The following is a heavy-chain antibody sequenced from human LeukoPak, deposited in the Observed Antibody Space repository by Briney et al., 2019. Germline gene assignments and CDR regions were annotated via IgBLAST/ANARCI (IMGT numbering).Heavy chain of an antibody. CDR3: ARVHCSSTSCYVVYGMDV. CDR2: ISSSGSTM. CDR1: GFTFSDYY. V-gene: IGHV3-11*01. D-gene: IGHD2-2*01. J-gene: IGHJ6*02. Sequence: GGSLRLSCAASGFTFSDYYMNWIRQAPGKGLEWVSYISSSGSTMYYADSAKGRFTISRDNAKNSLYLQMNSLRAEDTAVYYCARVHCSSTSCYVVYGMDVWGQGTTVTVSS.